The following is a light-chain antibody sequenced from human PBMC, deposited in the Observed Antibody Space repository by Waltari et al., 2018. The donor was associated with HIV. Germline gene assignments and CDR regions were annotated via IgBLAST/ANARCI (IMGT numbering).Light chain of an antibody. CDR2: RAS. CDR3: QNYKRYPFT. Sequence: IQMTLSPSTLSASVGDSVSIICRASQSIDTSLAWYQQKPGKAPKVLIYRASGLESGVPSRFSGSGSGTEFTLTITSLQPDDFATYYCQNYKRYPFTFGPGTKVDIK. V-gene: IGKV1-5*03. CDR1: QSIDTS. J-gene: IGKJ3*01.